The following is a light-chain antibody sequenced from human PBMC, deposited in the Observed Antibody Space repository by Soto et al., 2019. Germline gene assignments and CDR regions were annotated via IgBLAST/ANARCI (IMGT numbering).Light chain of an antibody. CDR2: AAS. V-gene: IGKV1-9*01. Sequence: IQLTQSPSSLSTSVRDRVTITCRASQGISSYLAWYQQKPGKAPKLLIYAASTLQSGVPSRFSGSGSGTDFTLTISCLQSEDFATYYCQQYYSYPRTFGQGTKV. J-gene: IGKJ1*01. CDR1: QGISSY. CDR3: QQYYSYPRT.